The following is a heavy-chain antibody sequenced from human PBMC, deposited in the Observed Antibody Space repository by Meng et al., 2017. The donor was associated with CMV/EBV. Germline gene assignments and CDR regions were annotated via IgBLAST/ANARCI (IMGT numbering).Heavy chain of an antibody. J-gene: IGHJ4*02. V-gene: IGHV3-74*01. CDR1: GFTFSSYW. CDR2: INSDGSST. Sequence: GESLKISCAASGFTFSSYWMHWVRQAPGKGLVWVSRINSDGSSTSYADSVKGRFTISRDNAKNTLYLQMNSLRAEDTAVYYCTNLNYDTWGQGTLVTVSS. CDR3: TNLNYDT. D-gene: IGHD3-9*01.